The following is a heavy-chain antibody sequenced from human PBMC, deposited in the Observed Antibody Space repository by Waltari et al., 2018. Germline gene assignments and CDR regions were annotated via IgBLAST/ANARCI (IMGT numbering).Heavy chain of an antibody. Sequence: QVQLQESGPGLVKPSETLSLTCTVSGGSISSYYWSWIRQPPGKGLELIWYNYYSGSTNYNPPLKSRVTITVEKAKNQFSLKLSSVTAADTAVYYCARDSYYDFWSGYYPYAAFDIWGQGTMVTVSS. CDR2: NYYSGST. V-gene: IGHV4-59*01. CDR3: ARDSYYDFWSGYYPYAAFDI. J-gene: IGHJ3*02. CDR1: GGSISSYY. D-gene: IGHD3-3*01.